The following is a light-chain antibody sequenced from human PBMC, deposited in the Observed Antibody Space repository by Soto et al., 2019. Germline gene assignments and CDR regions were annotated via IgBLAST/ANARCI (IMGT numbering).Light chain of an antibody. CDR1: QDISNY. Sequence: DIQMTQSPSSLSGSVGDRVTITCQSSQDISNYSNWYQQKPGKAPKLLIYDASNLETGVPSRFSGSGSGTDFTFTISSLQPEDIATYYCQQYDNLPLTFGGGTKVEIK. V-gene: IGKV1-33*01. J-gene: IGKJ4*01. CDR3: QQYDNLPLT. CDR2: DAS.